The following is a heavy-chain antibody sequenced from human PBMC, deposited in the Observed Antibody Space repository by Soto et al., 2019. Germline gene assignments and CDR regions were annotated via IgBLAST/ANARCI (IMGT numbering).Heavy chain of an antibody. J-gene: IGHJ5*02. CDR1: GHSISADY. D-gene: IGHD3-22*01. CDR3: ARDVGGSVVPHWFDP. Sequence: QVQLQESGPGLVKASETLSLSCTVSGHSISADYWSWIRQPAGKRLEWIGRVDASGNTNYNPSLKSRVTMSVDKSTNQFFLKVRSVTAADTAMYFCARDVGGSVVPHWFDPWGQGALVPVSS. CDR2: VDASGNT. V-gene: IGHV4-4*07.